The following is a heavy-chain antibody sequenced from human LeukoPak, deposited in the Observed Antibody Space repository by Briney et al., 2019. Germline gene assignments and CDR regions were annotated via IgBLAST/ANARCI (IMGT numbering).Heavy chain of an antibody. J-gene: IGHJ5*02. D-gene: IGHD4/OR15-4a*01. V-gene: IGHV4-39*01. Sequence: SETLSLTCNVSGDSITSGAFYWAWXXXXXXXXLEWIGNVYYSGXTQXNXSXRGRVSXSMDKTKNQFSLNLNSVSVTDTAIYYCARRDYAAWFDPWGQGTLVTVSS. CDR2: VYYSGXT. CDR1: GDSITSGAFY. CDR3: ARRDYAAWFDP.